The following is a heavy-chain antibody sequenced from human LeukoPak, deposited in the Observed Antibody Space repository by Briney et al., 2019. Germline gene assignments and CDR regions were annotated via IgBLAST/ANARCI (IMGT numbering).Heavy chain of an antibody. J-gene: IGHJ3*02. Sequence: PGGALRLFCAASGFTCVDYVLHGVGRAPDKGLGWVSGMSWNSGSIGYADSGKGRFTISRDNAKNSQYLQMNSLRAEDMALYYCPKDSGIWGQGTMVTVSS. CDR2: MSWNSGSI. CDR1: GFTCVDYV. CDR3: PKDSGI. V-gene: IGHV3-9*03.